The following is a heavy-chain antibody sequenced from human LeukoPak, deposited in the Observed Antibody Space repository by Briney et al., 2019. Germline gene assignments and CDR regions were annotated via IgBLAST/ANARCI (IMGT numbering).Heavy chain of an antibody. J-gene: IGHJ4*02. CDR2: ISGYIGNT. CDR1: GYTFTSYA. CDR3: ARRDSNTGFDY. D-gene: IGHD5-18*01. V-gene: IGHV1-18*01. Sequence: ASVKVSCKASGYTFTSYAITWVRQAPGQGLGWMGWISGYIGNTKSAQQFQGRLTMTTDTPTSTAYMELWSLRSDDTAVYFCARRDSNTGFDYWGQGTLVTVSS.